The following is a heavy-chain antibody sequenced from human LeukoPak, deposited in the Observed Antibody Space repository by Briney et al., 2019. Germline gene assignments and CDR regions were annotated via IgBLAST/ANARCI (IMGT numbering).Heavy chain of an antibody. CDR2: IRYDGSNK. CDR3: AKERDTAMVTIDY. CDR1: GFTFSSYG. Sequence: GGSLRLSCAASGFTFSSYGMHWVRQAPGKGLERVAFIRYDGSNKYYADSVKGRFTISRDNSKNTLYLQMNSLRAEDTAVYYCAKERDTAMVTIDYWGQGTLVTVSS. J-gene: IGHJ4*02. D-gene: IGHD5-18*01. V-gene: IGHV3-30*02.